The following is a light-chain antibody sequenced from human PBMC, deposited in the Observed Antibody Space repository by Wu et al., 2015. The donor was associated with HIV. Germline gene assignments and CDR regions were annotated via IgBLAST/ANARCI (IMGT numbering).Light chain of an antibody. Sequence: DIQMTQSPSSLHASVGDRVAITCRASQSITNYVSWYQQKPGRAPKLLIHDASSLQSGVPSRFTGSGYGTDFTLTITNLQLEDFATYYCQQSFSILYSFGQGTKLEI. CDR3: QQSFSILYS. CDR1: QSITNY. CDR2: DAS. V-gene: IGKV1-39*01. J-gene: IGKJ2*03.